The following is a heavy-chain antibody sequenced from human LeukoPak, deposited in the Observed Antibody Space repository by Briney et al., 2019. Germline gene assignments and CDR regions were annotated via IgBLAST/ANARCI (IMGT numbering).Heavy chain of an antibody. CDR1: GLTFSSYE. Sequence: GGSLRLSCAASGLTFSSYEMNWVRQAPGKGLEWVSYISSSGSTIYYADSVKGRFTISRDNAKNSLYLQMNSLRAEDTAVYYCARAYSSSWYYPWGQGTLVTVSS. CDR3: ARAYSSSWYYP. CDR2: ISSSGSTI. J-gene: IGHJ5*02. V-gene: IGHV3-48*03. D-gene: IGHD6-13*01.